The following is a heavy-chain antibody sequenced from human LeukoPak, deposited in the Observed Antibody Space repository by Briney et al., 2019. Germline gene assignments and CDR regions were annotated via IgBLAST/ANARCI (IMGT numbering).Heavy chain of an antibody. Sequence: ASVTVSCKASGYTFTGYYMHWVRQAPGQGLEWMGWINPNSGGTNYAQKFQGRVTMTRDTSISTAYMELSRLRSDDTAVYYCAREEYQLLYDRGPFDYWGQGTLVTVSS. J-gene: IGHJ4*02. CDR2: INPNSGGT. D-gene: IGHD2-2*02. V-gene: IGHV1-2*02. CDR1: GYTFTGYY. CDR3: AREEYQLLYDRGPFDY.